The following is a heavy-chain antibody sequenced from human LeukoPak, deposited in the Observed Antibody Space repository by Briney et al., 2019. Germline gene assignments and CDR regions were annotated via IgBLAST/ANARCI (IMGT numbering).Heavy chain of an antibody. D-gene: IGHD3-3*01. CDR3: ARGSNYTIRFLEWLHYYYYMDV. CDR1: GGTFSSYA. CDR2: IIPIFGTA. V-gene: IGHV1-69*05. J-gene: IGHJ6*03. Sequence: SVKVSCKASGGTFSSYAISWVRQAPGRGLEWMGGIIPIFGTANYAQKFQGRVTITTDESTSTAYMELSSLRSEDTAVYYCARGSNYTIRFLEWLHYYYYMDVWGKGTTVTVSS.